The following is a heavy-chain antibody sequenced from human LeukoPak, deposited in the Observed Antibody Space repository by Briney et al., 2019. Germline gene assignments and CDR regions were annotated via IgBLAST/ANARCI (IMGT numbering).Heavy chain of an antibody. D-gene: IGHD2-21*02. CDR3: ARASLRAAYCGGDCPGDWFDP. V-gene: IGHV4-4*07. CDR2: IYTSGST. J-gene: IGHJ5*02. CDR1: GGTISSYY. Sequence: SETLSLTCTVSGGTISSYYWSWIRQPAGKGLEWIGRIYTSGSTNYNPSLKSRVTMSVDTSKNLFSLKLSSVTAADTAVYYCARASLRAAYCGGDCPGDWFDPWGQGTLVSASS.